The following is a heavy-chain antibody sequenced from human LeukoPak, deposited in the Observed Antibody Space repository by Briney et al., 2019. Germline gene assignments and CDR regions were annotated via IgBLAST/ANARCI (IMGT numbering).Heavy chain of an antibody. D-gene: IGHD1-14*01. V-gene: IGHV3-53*01. CDR3: AKAGRNAFDI. CDR1: GFPRSSNA. J-gene: IGHJ3*02. CDR2: IYSGGST. Sequence: PGGSLRLSGASSGFPRSSNAMSWVRQGPGNWLEWVSVIYSGGSTYYADSVKGRFTISRDNSKNTLYLQMNSLRAEDTAVYYCAKAGRNAFDIWGQGTMVTVSS.